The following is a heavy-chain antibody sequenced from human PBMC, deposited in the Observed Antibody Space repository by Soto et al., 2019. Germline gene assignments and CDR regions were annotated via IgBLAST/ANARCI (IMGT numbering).Heavy chain of an antibody. CDR1: GFTFSSYA. CDR2: ISYDGSNK. V-gene: IGHV3-30-3*01. D-gene: IGHD4-4*01. CDR3: ARPLWRDDYNWGYFDL. J-gene: IGHJ2*01. Sequence: QVQLVESGGGVVQPGRSLRLSCAASGFTFSSYAMHWVRQVPGKGLEWVAVISYDGSNKYYADSVKVRFTISRDNSKNTLYMQMNSLRAEDTAVYYCARPLWRDDYNWGYFDLWGRGTLVTVSS.